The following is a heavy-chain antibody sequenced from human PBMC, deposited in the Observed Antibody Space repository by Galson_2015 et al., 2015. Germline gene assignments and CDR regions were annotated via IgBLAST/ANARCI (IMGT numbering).Heavy chain of an antibody. J-gene: IGHJ4*02. Sequence: SLRLSCAASGFTFSSYAMSWVRQAPGKGLEWDSVISGSGDNTYYADSVKGRFTISRDNSKNTLYLQMNSLRAEDTAVYYCAKMSQWLIDYWGQGTLVTVSS. D-gene: IGHD6-19*01. CDR2: ISGSGDNT. V-gene: IGHV3-23*01. CDR1: GFTFSSYA. CDR3: AKMSQWLIDY.